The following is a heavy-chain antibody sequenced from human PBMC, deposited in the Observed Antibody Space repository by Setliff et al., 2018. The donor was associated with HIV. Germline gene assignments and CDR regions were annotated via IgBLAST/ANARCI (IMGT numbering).Heavy chain of an antibody. CDR1: GYTFSGYY. Sequence: ASVKVSCKASGYTFSGYYLHWVRRAPGQGLEWMGWINPNSGATNYAQSFQGRVTMTRDTSISTAYMDLSSLTSDDTAVYYCALASIVSTARWNHWGRGTTVTVAS. V-gene: IGHV1-2*02. CDR3: ALASIVSTARWNH. D-gene: IGHD1-26*01. CDR2: INPNSGAT. J-gene: IGHJ4*02.